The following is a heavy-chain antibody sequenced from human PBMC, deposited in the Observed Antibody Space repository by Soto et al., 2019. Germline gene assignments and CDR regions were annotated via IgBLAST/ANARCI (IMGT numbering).Heavy chain of an antibody. Sequence: EVQLLESGGGFVQPGGSLRLSCAASAFTFSSYAMGWVRQAPGKGLEWVSTIGGPGGDRTYYADPVKGRFAISRDNSRNTLYLQTTSLRADDTALYYCVRRSFLHWEPFDYWRQGTLVSVSS. V-gene: IGHV3-23*01. CDR2: IGGPGGDRT. CDR1: AFTFSSYA. D-gene: IGHD1-26*01. CDR3: VRRSFLHWEPFDY. J-gene: IGHJ4*02.